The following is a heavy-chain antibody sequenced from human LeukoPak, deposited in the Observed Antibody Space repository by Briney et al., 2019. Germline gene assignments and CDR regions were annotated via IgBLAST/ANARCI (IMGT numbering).Heavy chain of an antibody. J-gene: IGHJ5*02. CDR1: GGSFSGYY. CDR2: INHSGST. CDR3: ARGGGYSYGSDWFDP. D-gene: IGHD5-18*01. V-gene: IGHV4-34*01. Sequence: SETLSLTCAVYGGSFSGYYWSWIRQHPGKGLEWIGEINHSGSTNYNPSLKSRVTISVDTSKNQFSLKLSSVTAADTAVYCCARGGGYSYGSDWFDPWGQGTLVTVSS.